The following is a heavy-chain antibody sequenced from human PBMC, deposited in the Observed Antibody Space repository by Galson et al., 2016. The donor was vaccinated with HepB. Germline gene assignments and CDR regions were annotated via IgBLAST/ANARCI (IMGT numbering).Heavy chain of an antibody. CDR1: GFTFSDYY. CDR2: ISSNYNYT. J-gene: IGHJ3*02. D-gene: IGHD1-1*01. V-gene: IGHV3-11*06. CDR3: ARRNWNDAFDI. Sequence: SLRLSCAGSGFTFSDYYMSWIRQAPGKGLEWVSYISSNYNYTNYADSVKGRFTISRDNAKNSLYLQMNSLRAADTAVYYCARRNWNDAFDIWGQGTMVSVSS.